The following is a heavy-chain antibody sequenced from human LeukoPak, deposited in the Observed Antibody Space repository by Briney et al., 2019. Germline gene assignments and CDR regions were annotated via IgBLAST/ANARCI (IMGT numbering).Heavy chain of an antibody. CDR1: GFTFSSYW. Sequence: PGGSLRLSCAASGFTFSSYWMHWVRQAPGKGLVWVSRINSDGSTTNYADSVKGRFTLSRDNAKNTLYLQMNSLRGEDTAVYYCARERGYGSSGYCDYWGQGTLVTVSS. J-gene: IGHJ4*02. CDR3: ARERGYGSSGYCDY. CDR2: INSDGSTT. D-gene: IGHD3-22*01. V-gene: IGHV3-74*01.